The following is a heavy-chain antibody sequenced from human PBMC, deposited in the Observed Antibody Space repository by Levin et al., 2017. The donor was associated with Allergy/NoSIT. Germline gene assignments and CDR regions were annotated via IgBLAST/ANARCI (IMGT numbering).Heavy chain of an antibody. J-gene: IGHJ4*02. CDR2: IYYSGST. CDR1: GGSISSSSYY. D-gene: IGHD3-22*01. CDR3: ARIPSYDSSGSPEGY. Sequence: SETLSLTCTVSGGSISSSSYYWGWIRQPPGKGLEWIGSIYYSGSTYYNPSLKSRVTISVDTSKNQFSLKLSSVTAADTAVYYCARIPSYDSSGSPEGYWGQGTLVTVSS. V-gene: IGHV4-39*07.